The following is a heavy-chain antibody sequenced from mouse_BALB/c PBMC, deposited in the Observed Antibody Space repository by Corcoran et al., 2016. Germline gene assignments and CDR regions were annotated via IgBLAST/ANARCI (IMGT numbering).Heavy chain of an antibody. J-gene: IGHJ3*01. V-gene: IGHV14-3*02. CDR2: IDPANGNT. D-gene: IGHD2-1*01. CDR3: ARSMVTAY. CDR1: GFKIKDTY. Sequence: EVQLQQSGAELVKPGASVKLSCTASGFKIKDTYMHWVKQRPEQGLEWIGRIDPANGNTKYDPKFQGKATITADTSSNTAYLQLSSLTSEDTAVYYCARSMVTAYWGQGTLVTVSA.